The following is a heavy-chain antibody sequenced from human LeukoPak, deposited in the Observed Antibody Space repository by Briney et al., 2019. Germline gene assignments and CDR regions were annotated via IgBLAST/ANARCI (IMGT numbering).Heavy chain of an antibody. CDR2: INPGDSDT. CDR3: ARLSDSSGYSGYYYYYGMDV. Sequence: GESLKISCKGSGYSFTSYWIGWVRQMPGKGLEWMGIINPGDSDTRYSPSFQGQVTISADKSISTAYLQWSSLKASDTAMYYCARLSDSSGYSGYYYYYGMDVWGQGTTVTVSS. D-gene: IGHD3-22*01. J-gene: IGHJ6*02. V-gene: IGHV5-51*01. CDR1: GYSFTSYW.